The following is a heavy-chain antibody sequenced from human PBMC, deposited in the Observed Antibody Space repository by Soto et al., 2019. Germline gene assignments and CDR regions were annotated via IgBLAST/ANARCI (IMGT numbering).Heavy chain of an antibody. CDR2: IYYTGNT. V-gene: IGHV4-31*03. CDR1: GGSISSGGTGSY. CDR3: ASGHDAYKVRY. Sequence: QVQLQESGPGLVKPSQTLSLTCTVSGGSISSGGTGSYWTWIRQLPGKGLEWIGYIYYTGNTYYTPSIESRPTISIDTSENQFSLKLTSVTAADTAVYFCASGHDAYKVRYWGQGTLVTVSS. J-gene: IGHJ4*02. D-gene: IGHD1-1*01.